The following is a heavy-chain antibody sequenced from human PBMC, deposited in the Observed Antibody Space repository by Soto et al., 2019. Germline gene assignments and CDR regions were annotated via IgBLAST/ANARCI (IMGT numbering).Heavy chain of an antibody. CDR2: IIPILGIA. Sequence: QVQLVQSGAEVKKPGSSVKVSCKASGGTFSSYTISWVRQAPGRGLEWMGRIIPILGIANYAQKFQGRVTITADKSTSTAYMELSSLRSEDTAVYYCAREEYYYDSSGYYTSFDYWGQGTLVTVSS. V-gene: IGHV1-69*08. J-gene: IGHJ4*02. CDR1: GGTFSSYT. CDR3: AREEYYYDSSGYYTSFDY. D-gene: IGHD3-22*01.